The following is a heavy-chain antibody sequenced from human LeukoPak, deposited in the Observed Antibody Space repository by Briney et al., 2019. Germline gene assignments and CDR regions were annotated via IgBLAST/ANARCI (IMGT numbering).Heavy chain of an antibody. CDR3: ARAGIRDDYFDY. V-gene: IGHV1-8*03. Sequence: ASVKVSCKASGYTFTSYDINWVRQATGQGLEWMGWMNPNSGNTGYAQKFQGRVTITRNTSISTDYMELSSLRSEDTAVYYCARAGIRDDYFDYWGQGTLVTASS. J-gene: IGHJ4*02. CDR2: MNPNSGNT. CDR1: GYTFTSYD.